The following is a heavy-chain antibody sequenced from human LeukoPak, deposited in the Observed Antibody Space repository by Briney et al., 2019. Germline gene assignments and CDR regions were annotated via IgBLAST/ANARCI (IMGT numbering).Heavy chain of an antibody. Sequence: PGGSLRLSCAASGFTFSSYGMHWVRQAPGKGLEWVAVIWYDGSNKYYADSVKGRFTISRDNSKNTLYLQMNSLRAEDTAVYYCARERGTVNDYYYYGMDVWGQGTTVTVS. CDR3: ARERGTVNDYYYYGMDV. CDR1: GFTFSSYG. D-gene: IGHD3-16*01. CDR2: IWYDGSNK. V-gene: IGHV3-33*01. J-gene: IGHJ6*02.